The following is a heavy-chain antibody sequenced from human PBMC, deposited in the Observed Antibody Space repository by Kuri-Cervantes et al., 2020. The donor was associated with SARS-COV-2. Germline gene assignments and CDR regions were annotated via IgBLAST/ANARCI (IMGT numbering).Heavy chain of an antibody. CDR1: GFTFSSYA. D-gene: IGHD4-17*01. CDR3: APNRLR. J-gene: IGHJ4*02. CDR2: ISYDGSNK. Sequence: GESLKISCAASGFTFSSYAMHWVRQAPGKGLEWVAVISYDGSNKYYADSVKGRFTISRDNSKNTLHLQMNSLRADDTAVYYCAPNRLRWGQGTLVTVSS. V-gene: IGHV3-30*07.